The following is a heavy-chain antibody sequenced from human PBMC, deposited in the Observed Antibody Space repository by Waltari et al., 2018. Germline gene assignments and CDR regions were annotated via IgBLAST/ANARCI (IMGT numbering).Heavy chain of an antibody. Sequence: QVQLVQSGAEVKKPGSSVKVSCKASGGTFSSYAISWVRQAPGQGLEWMGGISPIFGTANYAQKFQGRVTITADESTSTAYMELSSLRSEDTAVYYCARARGPIVVVVAGYYGMDVWGQGTTVTVSS. CDR3: ARARGPIVVVVAGYYGMDV. D-gene: IGHD2-15*01. J-gene: IGHJ6*02. CDR2: ISPIFGTA. CDR1: GGTFSSYA. V-gene: IGHV1-69*01.